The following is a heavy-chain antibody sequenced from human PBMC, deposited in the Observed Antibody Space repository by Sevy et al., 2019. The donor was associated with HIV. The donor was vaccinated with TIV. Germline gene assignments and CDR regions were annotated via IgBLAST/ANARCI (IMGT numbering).Heavy chain of an antibody. CDR1: GLTFSSYA. V-gene: IGHV3-23*01. J-gene: IGHJ3*02. CDR3: AEDYGMAASRYDGFDI. D-gene: IGHD6-19*01. CDR2: ISGSGGTT. Sequence: GGSLRLSCAASGLTFSSYAMNWVRQAPGKGLEWVSAISGSGGTTYYADSVKGRFAISRDNSKNALYLQMISLRAEDNAVDYCAEDYGMAASRYDGFDIWGQGTMVTVSS.